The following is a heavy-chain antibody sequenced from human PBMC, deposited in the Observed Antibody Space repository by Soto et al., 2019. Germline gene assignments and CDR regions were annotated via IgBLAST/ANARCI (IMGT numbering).Heavy chain of an antibody. J-gene: IGHJ5*02. D-gene: IGHD1-26*01. CDR2: INHSGST. V-gene: IGHV4-34*01. CDR3: GTQEVGGSYVYTFDP. Sequence: SETLSLTCAVYGGSFSGYYWSWIRQPPGKGLEWIGEINHSGSTNYNPSLKSRVTISVDTSKNHFSLKLSSVTAADTAVYYCGTQEVGGSYVYTFDPWGQGTLVTVSS. CDR1: GGSFSGYY.